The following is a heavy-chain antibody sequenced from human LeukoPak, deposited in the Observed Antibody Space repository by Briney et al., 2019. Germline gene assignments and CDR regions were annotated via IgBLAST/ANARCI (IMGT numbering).Heavy chain of an antibody. J-gene: IGHJ3*02. V-gene: IGHV3-30-3*01. CDR3: ARDRDSSGYLDAFDI. CDR2: ISYDGSNK. D-gene: IGHD3-22*01. CDR1: GFTFSSYA. Sequence: GGSLRLSSAASGFTFSSYAMHRVRQAPGKGLEWVAVISYDGSNKYYADSVKGRFTISRDNSKNTLYLQMNSLRAEDTAVYYCARDRDSSGYLDAFDIWGQRTMDTVSS.